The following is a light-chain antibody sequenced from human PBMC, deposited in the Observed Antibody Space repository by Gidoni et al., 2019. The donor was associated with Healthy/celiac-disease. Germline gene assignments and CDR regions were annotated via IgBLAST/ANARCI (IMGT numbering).Light chain of an antibody. CDR1: QSISSW. J-gene: IGKJ1*01. Sequence: DIQMTQSPSTLSASVGDRVTITCRASQSISSWLAWYQQKPGKAPKLLIYDASSLESGVPSRFSGSGSGTAFTLTISILQPDDFATYYCQQYNSYSGTFGQGTKVEIK. CDR2: DAS. CDR3: QQYNSYSGT. V-gene: IGKV1-5*01.